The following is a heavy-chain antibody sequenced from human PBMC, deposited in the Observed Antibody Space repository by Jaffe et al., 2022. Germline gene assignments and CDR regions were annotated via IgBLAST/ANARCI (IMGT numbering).Heavy chain of an antibody. J-gene: IGHJ4*02. D-gene: IGHD6-19*01. CDR2: INHSGST. Sequence: QVQLQQWGAGLLKPSETLSLTCAVYGGSFSGYYWSWIRQPPGKGLEWIGEINHSGSTNYNPSLKSRVTISVDTSKNQFSLKLSSVTAADTAVYYCARILHYRQWGGALYYFDYWGQGTLVTVSS. V-gene: IGHV4-34*01. CDR3: ARILHYRQWGGALYYFDY. CDR1: GGSFSGYY.